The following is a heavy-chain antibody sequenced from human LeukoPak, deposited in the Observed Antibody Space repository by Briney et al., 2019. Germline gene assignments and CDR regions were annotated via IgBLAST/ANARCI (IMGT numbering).Heavy chain of an antibody. CDR2: INHSGST. D-gene: IGHD4-23*01. CDR3: ARLAPNGGNPRGYFDY. V-gene: IGHV4-34*01. Sequence: SETLSLTCTVYGGSFSGYYWSWIRQPPGKGLEWIGEINHSGSTNYNPSLKRRVTISVDTSKNQFSLKLSSVTAADTAVYYCARLAPNGGNPRGYFDYWGQGTLVTVSS. J-gene: IGHJ4*02. CDR1: GGSFSGYY.